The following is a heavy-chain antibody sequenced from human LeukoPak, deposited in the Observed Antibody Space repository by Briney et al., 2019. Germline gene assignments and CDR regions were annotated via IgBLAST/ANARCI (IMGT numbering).Heavy chain of an antibody. Sequence: ASVKVSCKASGYTFTSYGISWVRQAPGQGLEWMGWISAYNGNTNYAQKLQGRVTMTTDTSTSTAYMELRSLRSDDTAVYYCARDLPAYLGYCSSTSCPYYYYMDVWGKGTTVTVSS. CDR2: ISAYNGNT. V-gene: IGHV1-18*01. CDR3: ARDLPAYLGYCSSTSCPYYYYMDV. CDR1: GYTFTSYG. D-gene: IGHD2-2*01. J-gene: IGHJ6*03.